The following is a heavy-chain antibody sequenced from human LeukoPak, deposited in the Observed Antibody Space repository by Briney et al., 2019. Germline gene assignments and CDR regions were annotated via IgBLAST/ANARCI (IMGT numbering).Heavy chain of an antibody. V-gene: IGHV1-2*02. Sequence: GASVKVSCKASGYTFTSYGISWVRQAPGQGLEWMGWINPNSGGTNYAQKFQGRVTMTRDTSISTAYMELSRLRSDDTAVYYCAIICGGSWCQNWGQGTLVTVSS. J-gene: IGHJ4*02. CDR1: GYTFTSYG. CDR2: INPNSGGT. D-gene: IGHD6-13*01. CDR3: AIICGGSWCQN.